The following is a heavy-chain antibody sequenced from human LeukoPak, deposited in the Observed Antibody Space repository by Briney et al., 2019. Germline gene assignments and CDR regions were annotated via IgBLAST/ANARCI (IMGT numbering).Heavy chain of an antibody. CDR1: GGTFSSYA. V-gene: IGHV1-69*13. J-gene: IGHJ4*02. CDR2: IIPIFGTA. Sequence: SVKVSCKASGGTFSSYAISWVRQAPRQGLEWMGGIIPIFGTANYAQKFQGRVTITADESTSTAYMELSSLRSEDTAVYYCAREVGSSGWSHFDYWGQGTLVTVSS. CDR3: AREVGSSGWSHFDY. D-gene: IGHD6-19*01.